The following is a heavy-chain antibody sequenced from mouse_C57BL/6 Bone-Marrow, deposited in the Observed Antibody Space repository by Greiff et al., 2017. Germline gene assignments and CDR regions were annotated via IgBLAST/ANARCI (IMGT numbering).Heavy chain of an antibody. V-gene: IGHV2-9-1*01. CDR3: ARTSDYYGSSYGFAY. D-gene: IGHD1-1*01. Sequence: VQGVESGPGLVAPSQSLSITCTVSGFSLTSYAISWVRQPPGKGLEWLGVIWTGGGTNYNSALKSRLSISKDNSKSQVFLKMNSLQTDDTARYYCARTSDYYGSSYGFAYWGQGTLVTVSA. CDR2: IWTGGGT. J-gene: IGHJ3*01. CDR1: GFSLTSYA.